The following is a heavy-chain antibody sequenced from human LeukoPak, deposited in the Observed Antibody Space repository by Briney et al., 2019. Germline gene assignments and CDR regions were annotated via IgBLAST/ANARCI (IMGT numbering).Heavy chain of an antibody. CDR1: GFTFSSYG. J-gene: IGHJ4*02. CDR3: AKDDYYDTSGYRD. D-gene: IGHD3-22*01. CDR2: ISYDVGKK. V-gene: IGHV3-30*18. Sequence: PGRSLRLSCAASGFTFSSYGMHWVRQAPGKGLEWVAVISYDVGKKYYADSVKGRFTTSRDNSKNTLYLQMNSLRAEDTAVYYCAKDDYYDTSGYRDWGQGTLVTVSS.